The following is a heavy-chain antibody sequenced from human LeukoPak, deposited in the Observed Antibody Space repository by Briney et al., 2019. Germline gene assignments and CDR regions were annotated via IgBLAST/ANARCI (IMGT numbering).Heavy chain of an antibody. CDR1: GGSISSSSYY. J-gene: IGHJ4*02. V-gene: IGHV4-39*01. Sequence: SETLSLTCTVSGGSISSSSYYWGWIRQTPGKGLERIGSIYYSGSTFYSPSLKSRVTISVDTSKNQFSLKLSSVTAADTAVYXXXXXRERSYYARGFDYWGQGTLVTVSS. CDR2: IYYSGST. CDR3: XXXRERSYYARGFDY. D-gene: IGHD1-26*01.